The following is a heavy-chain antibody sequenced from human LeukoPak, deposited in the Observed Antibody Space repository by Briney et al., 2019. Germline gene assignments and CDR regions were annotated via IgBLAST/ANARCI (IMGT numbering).Heavy chain of an antibody. Sequence: SETLSLTCTVSGGSISNYYWGWIRQPPGKGLEWIGYIYHSGSTNYNPSLKSRVTMSVDTSKNQFSLKLSSVTAADTAVYYCAREEPHYDSSGYHEYFQHWGQGTLVTVSS. D-gene: IGHD3-22*01. CDR2: IYHSGST. J-gene: IGHJ1*01. CDR1: GGSISNYY. CDR3: AREEPHYDSSGYHEYFQH. V-gene: IGHV4-59*12.